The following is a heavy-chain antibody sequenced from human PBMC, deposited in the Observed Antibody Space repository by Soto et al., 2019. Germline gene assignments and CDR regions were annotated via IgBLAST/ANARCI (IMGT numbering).Heavy chain of an antibody. D-gene: IGHD6-19*01. CDR2: IYTSGST. CDR1: GGSISSYY. J-gene: IGHJ5*02. CDR3: ARVRSSGWLNRFDP. Sequence: SETLSLTCTVSGGSISSYYWSWIRQPAGKGLEWIGRIYTSGSTNYNPSLKSRVTMSVDTSKNQFSLKLSSVTAADTAVYYCARVRSSGWLNRFDPWGQGTLVTVSS. V-gene: IGHV4-4*07.